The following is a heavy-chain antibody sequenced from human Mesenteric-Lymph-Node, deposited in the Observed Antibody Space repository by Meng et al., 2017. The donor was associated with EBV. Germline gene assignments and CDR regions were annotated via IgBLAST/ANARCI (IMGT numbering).Heavy chain of an antibody. Sequence: QVQLEQSGAEVKSPGSSVKVSRKASGGSFSTYTINWVRQAPGQGLEWMGGIIPLFGTINYAQKFQARVTITADKSTNTAYMELVSLRSDDTAVYYCTRGEAVTSFDYWGQGTLVTVSS. CDR2: IIPLFGTI. J-gene: IGHJ4*02. V-gene: IGHV1-69*06. D-gene: IGHD4-17*01. CDR1: GGSFSTYT. CDR3: TRGEAVTSFDY.